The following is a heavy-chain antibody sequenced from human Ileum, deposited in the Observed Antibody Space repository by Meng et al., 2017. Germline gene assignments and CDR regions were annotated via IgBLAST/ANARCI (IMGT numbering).Heavy chain of an antibody. J-gene: IGHJ5*02. CDR1: GFTFNSDA. Sequence: HLGRSGGTLCHRGGSLRHSCAAAGFTFNSDAMSWVRQAPGKGLEWVSAISGSGGSKYYADPVKGRFTISRDNSKNTLYLQMNSLRAEDTAVYYCAPEDWFDPWGQGTLVTVSS. CDR2: ISGSGGSK. CDR3: APEDWFDP. V-gene: IGHV3-23*04.